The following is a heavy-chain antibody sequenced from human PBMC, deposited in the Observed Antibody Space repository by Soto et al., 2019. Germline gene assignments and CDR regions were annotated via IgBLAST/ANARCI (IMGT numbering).Heavy chain of an antibody. CDR1: GFTFSSYS. Sequence: PGGSLRLSCAASGFTFSSYSMNWVRPAPGKGLEWVSAISGSGGSTYYADSVKGRFTISRDNSKNTLYLQMNSLRAEDTAVYYCAKSVSGPRASTPYYYYGMDVWGQGTTVTVSS. V-gene: IGHV3-23*01. CDR2: ISGSGGST. D-gene: IGHD6-19*01. J-gene: IGHJ6*02. CDR3: AKSVSGPRASTPYYYYGMDV.